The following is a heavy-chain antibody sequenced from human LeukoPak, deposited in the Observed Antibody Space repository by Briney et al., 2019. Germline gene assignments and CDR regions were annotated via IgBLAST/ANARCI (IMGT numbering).Heavy chain of an antibody. J-gene: IGHJ6*02. CDR2: IRFDGNEN. V-gene: IGHV3-30*02. Sequence: GGSLRLSCAASGFTFSSYGMHWVRQAPGKGLEWVAFIRFDGNENYYADSVKGRFTISRDNSKNTLYLQMNSLRADDTAIYYCANTIVVAGFYYYYGMDVWGQGTTVTVSS. CDR3: ANTIVVAGFYYYYGMDV. D-gene: IGHD6-19*01. CDR1: GFTFSSYG.